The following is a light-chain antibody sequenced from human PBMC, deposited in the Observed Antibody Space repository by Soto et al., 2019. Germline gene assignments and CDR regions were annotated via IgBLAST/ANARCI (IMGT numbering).Light chain of an antibody. J-gene: IGKJ5*01. V-gene: IGKV1-12*01. CDR2: GAS. CDR3: QQANSFPIT. Sequence: EIQMTQPPSSVSASLGDIFTITCRASQGISTWLAWYQQKAGKAPNLLIYGASNLHSGVPSRFSGSGSGTNFTLTISSLQPEDFATYYCQQANSFPITCGQGTRLAIK. CDR1: QGISTW.